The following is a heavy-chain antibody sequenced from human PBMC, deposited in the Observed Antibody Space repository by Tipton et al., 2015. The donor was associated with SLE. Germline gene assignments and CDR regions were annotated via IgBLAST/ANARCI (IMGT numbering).Heavy chain of an antibody. D-gene: IGHD4-17*01. CDR3: ARGGRGTVTPGY. Sequence: TLSLTCAVYGGSFSGYYWSWIRQPPGKGLEWIGEINHSGSTDYNPSLKSRVTISVDTTKNQFSLKLSPVTAADTAVYYCARGGRGTVTPGYWGQGTLVTVSS. CDR1: GGSFSGYY. J-gene: IGHJ4*02. V-gene: IGHV4-34*01. CDR2: INHSGST.